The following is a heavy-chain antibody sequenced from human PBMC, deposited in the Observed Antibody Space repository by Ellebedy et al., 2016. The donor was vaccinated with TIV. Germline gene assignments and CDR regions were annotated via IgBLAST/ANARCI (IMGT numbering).Heavy chain of an antibody. Sequence: MPSETLSLTCTVSGGSISSYYWSWIRQPPGKGLEWIGYIYYSGSTNYNPSLKSRFTISVDTSKNQFSLRLSSVTPADTAVYYCAREVVAVAAYNWFDPWGQGTLVTVSS. CDR2: IYYSGST. CDR1: GGSISSYY. J-gene: IGHJ5*02. CDR3: AREVVAVAAYNWFDP. V-gene: IGHV4-59*01. D-gene: IGHD6-19*01.